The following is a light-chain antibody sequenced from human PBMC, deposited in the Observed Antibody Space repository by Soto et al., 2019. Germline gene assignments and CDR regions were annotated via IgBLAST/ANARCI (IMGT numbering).Light chain of an antibody. J-gene: IGLJ1*01. CDR1: SSDVGGYNF. V-gene: IGLV2-14*03. CDR2: DVS. Sequence: QSALTQPASVSGSPGQSITISCTGTSSDVGGYNFVSWYQHHPGKASKLMIYDVSDRPSGISNRFSGSKSGNTASLTISGLQAEDEADYYCSSYTTSNTPYVLGTGTKLTVL. CDR3: SSYTTSNTPYV.